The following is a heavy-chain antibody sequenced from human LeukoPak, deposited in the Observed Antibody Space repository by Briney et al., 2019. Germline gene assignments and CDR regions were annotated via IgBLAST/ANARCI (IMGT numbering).Heavy chain of an antibody. CDR1: GFTFSSYA. D-gene: IGHD3-16*02. Sequence: QSGGSLRLSCAASGFTFSSYAMSWVRQAPGKGLEWVSFISVSGASTYYADSVKGRFTISRDNSKNTLYLQTNSLRAEDTAVYYCARDPRGGVIPNWFDPWGQGTLVTVSS. J-gene: IGHJ5*02. CDR2: ISVSGAST. CDR3: ARDPRGGVIPNWFDP. V-gene: IGHV3-23*01.